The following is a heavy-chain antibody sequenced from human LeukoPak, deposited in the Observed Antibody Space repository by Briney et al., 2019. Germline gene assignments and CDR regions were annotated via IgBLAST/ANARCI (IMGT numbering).Heavy chain of an antibody. J-gene: IGHJ4*02. V-gene: IGHV3-69-1*01. Sequence: PGGSLRLSCAASGFTVSDHYMNWVRQAPGKGLEWVSVMYSGGTIYYADSVKGRFTISRDNAKNSLYLQMNSLRAEDTAVYYCATDRDYSLDYWGQGTLVTVSS. D-gene: IGHD4-11*01. CDR2: MYSGGTI. CDR1: GFTVSDHY. CDR3: ATDRDYSLDY.